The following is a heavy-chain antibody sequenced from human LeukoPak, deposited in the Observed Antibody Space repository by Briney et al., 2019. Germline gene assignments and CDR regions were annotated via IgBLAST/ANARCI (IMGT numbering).Heavy chain of an antibody. D-gene: IGHD5-18*01. CDR2: IYHSGST. V-gene: IGHV4-59*08. Sequence: PSETLSLTCTVSGGSISSYYGSWIRQPPGKGLEWIGDIYHSGSTNYNPSLKSRVTISVDTSRNQSSLKLSSVTAADTAVYYCARLDTAMVSSFDYWGQGTLVTVSS. J-gene: IGHJ4*02. CDR1: GGSISSYY. CDR3: ARLDTAMVSSFDY.